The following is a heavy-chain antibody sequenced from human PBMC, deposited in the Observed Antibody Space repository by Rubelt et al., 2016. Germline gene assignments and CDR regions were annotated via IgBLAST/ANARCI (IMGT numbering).Heavy chain of an antibody. D-gene: IGHD3-10*01. CDR2: LSGSGGST. CDR1: GFTFSNCA. J-gene: IGHJ6*02. V-gene: IGHV3-23*01. Sequence: DVQLLESGGGLVQPGGSLRLSCAASGFTFSNCAMHWVRQAPGKGLEWVSDLSGSGGSTYYADSVKGRFTIPRDNSKNTMYLQMNSLRAEDTAVNYFGGGAQANYYNDGMDVWGQGTTVTVSS. CDR3: GGGAQANYYNDGMDV.